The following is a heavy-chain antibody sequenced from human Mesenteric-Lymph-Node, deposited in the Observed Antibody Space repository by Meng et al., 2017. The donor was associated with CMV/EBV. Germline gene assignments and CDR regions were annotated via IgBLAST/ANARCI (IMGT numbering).Heavy chain of an antibody. J-gene: IGHJ4*02. CDR2: INHSGST. CDR3: ARGSSYDILTGYFDY. CDR1: VGSFSGYY. V-gene: IGHV4-34*01. D-gene: IGHD3-9*01. Sequence: VQFHRGAPGLLSPSGTWAVTCAFYVGSFSGYYWNWIRQSPEKGLEWIGEINHSGSTTYNPSFTSRIIISVDTSTNQISLNMSSVTAADTAVYYCARGSSYDILTGYFDYWGQGALVTVSS.